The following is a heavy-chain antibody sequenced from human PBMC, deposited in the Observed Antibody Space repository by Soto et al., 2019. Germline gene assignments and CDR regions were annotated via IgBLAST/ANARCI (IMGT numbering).Heavy chain of an antibody. CDR2: IYPGDSDT. V-gene: IGHV5-51*01. D-gene: IGHD3-10*01. J-gene: IGHJ6*02. Sequence: GESLKISCKGSGYSFTSYWIGWVRQMPGKGLEWMGIIYPGDSDTRYSPSFQGQVTISADKSISTAYLQWSSLKAPDTAMYYCARGRMVRGVIYYYGMDVWGQGTTVTVSS. CDR1: GYSFTSYW. CDR3: ARGRMVRGVIYYYGMDV.